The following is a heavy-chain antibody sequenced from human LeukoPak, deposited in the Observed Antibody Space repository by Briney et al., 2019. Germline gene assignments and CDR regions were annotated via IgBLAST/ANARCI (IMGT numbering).Heavy chain of an antibody. V-gene: IGHV3-21*01. D-gene: IGHD3-3*01. CDR3: ARDRITIFGVVES. CDR1: GLTFNTYA. Sequence: GGSLRLSCAASGLTFNTYAMTSVRQAPGKGLEWVSSISSSSNYIYYADAVKGRFTISRDNAMNSLYLQMNSLRAEDTAVYYCARDRITIFGVVESWGQGTLVTVSS. CDR2: ISSSSNYI. J-gene: IGHJ4*02.